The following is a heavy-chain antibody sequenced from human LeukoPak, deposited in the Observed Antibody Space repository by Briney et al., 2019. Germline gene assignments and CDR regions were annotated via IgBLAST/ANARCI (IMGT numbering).Heavy chain of an antibody. CDR3: ARDFGWLSGFDN. D-gene: IGHD3-9*01. CDR1: GFTFSSYA. CDR2: ISYDGTNK. Sequence: GGSLRLSCAASGFTFSSYAIHWVRQAPGKGLEWVAIISYDGTNKYYADSVRGRFTISRDNSKNTLYLQMNSLRAEDTAVYYCARDFGWLSGFDNWGQGTLVSVSS. J-gene: IGHJ4*02. V-gene: IGHV3-30-3*01.